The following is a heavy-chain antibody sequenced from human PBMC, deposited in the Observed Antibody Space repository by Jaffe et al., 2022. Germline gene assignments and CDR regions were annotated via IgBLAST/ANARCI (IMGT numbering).Heavy chain of an antibody. J-gene: IGHJ3*02. CDR3: ARRYCSGGNCHDAFDI. CDR1: GYTFTGYY. Sequence: QVQLVQSGAEVKKPGASVKVSCKASGYTFTGYYMHWVRQAPGQGLEWMGRINPNGGGTNYAQKFQDRVTMTRDTSIRTAYMELSRLTSDDTAVYYCARRYCSGGNCHDAFDIWGQGTMVTVSS. V-gene: IGHV1-2*06. D-gene: IGHD2-15*01. CDR2: INPNGGGT.